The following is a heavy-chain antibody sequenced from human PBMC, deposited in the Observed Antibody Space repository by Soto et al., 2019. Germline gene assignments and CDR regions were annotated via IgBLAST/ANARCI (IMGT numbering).Heavy chain of an antibody. J-gene: IGHJ4*02. D-gene: IGHD2-15*01. CDR2: IYYSGST. Sequence: QLQLQESGPGLVKPSETLSLTCTVSGGSISSSSYYWGWIRQPPGKGLEWIGTIYYSGSTYYNPSLKSRVSISVDTPTNQFSLKLSSVTAADTAVYYCASKRYCSGGSCYDDYWGQGTLVTVSS. CDR3: ASKRYCSGGSCYDDY. V-gene: IGHV4-39*01. CDR1: GGSISSSSYY.